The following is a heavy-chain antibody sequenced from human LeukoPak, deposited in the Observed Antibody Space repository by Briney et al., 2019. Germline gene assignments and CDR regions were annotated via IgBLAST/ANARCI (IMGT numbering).Heavy chain of an antibody. Sequence: GGSLRLSCAASRFTVSSNYMSWVRQAPGKGLEWVSVIYSGGGTDYADSVKGRFTISRDNSKNTLYLQMNSLRAEDTAVYYCAKACSSGWYNPYFDYWGQGTLVTVSS. V-gene: IGHV3-66*02. CDR2: IYSGGGT. CDR1: RFTVSSNY. D-gene: IGHD6-19*01. CDR3: AKACSSGWYNPYFDY. J-gene: IGHJ4*02.